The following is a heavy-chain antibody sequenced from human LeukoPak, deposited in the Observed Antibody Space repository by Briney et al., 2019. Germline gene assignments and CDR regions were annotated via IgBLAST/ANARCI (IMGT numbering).Heavy chain of an antibody. J-gene: IGHJ4*02. D-gene: IGHD7-27*01. CDR3: AQDLAWGAFDH. CDR2: ISPSGGGT. CDR1: GFTFSRYG. Sequence: PGGSLRLSCAASGFTFSRYGMNWARQAPGKGLEWVSGISPSGGGTYYADSVKGRFTISRDDSKNTLSLQMNSLRVEDTAVYYCAQDLAWGAFDHWGQGTLVTVSS. V-gene: IGHV3-23*01.